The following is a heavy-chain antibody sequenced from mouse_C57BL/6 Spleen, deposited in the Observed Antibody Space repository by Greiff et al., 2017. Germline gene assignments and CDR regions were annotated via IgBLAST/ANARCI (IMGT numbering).Heavy chain of an antibody. CDR3: SYSNYEYYAMDY. CDR2: IDPSDSYT. D-gene: IGHD2-5*01. V-gene: IGHV1-59*01. Sequence: QVQLQQPGAELVRPGTSVKLSCKASGYTFTSYWMHWVKQRPGQGLEWIGVIDPSDSYTNYNQKFKGKATLAVDTSSSTAYMQLSSLTSEDSAVYDCSYSNYEYYAMDYWGQGTSVTVSS. CDR1: GYTFTSYW. J-gene: IGHJ4*01.